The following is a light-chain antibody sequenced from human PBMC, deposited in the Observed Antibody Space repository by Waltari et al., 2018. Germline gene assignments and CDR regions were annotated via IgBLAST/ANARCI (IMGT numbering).Light chain of an antibody. CDR2: DVS. J-gene: IGLJ3*02. Sequence: QSALTQPASVSGSPGQSITISCTGTSIDGGSYHSVSWYQDHPGQGPKVIIYDVSDRPSGVSARFSGSKSGNTASLTISGLQAEDEADYYCSSQSSNNVVLFGGGTKVTVL. V-gene: IGLV2-14*03. CDR1: SIDGGSYHS. CDR3: SSQSSNNVVL.